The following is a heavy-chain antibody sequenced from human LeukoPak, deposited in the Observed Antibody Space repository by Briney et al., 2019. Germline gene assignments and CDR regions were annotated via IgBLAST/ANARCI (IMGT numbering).Heavy chain of an antibody. CDR3: ARGTGRGGYNFEN. CDR1: GFSFSTSN. V-gene: IGHV3-30-3*01. J-gene: IGHJ4*02. D-gene: IGHD3-16*01. CDR2: LSHDGSNE. Sequence: GGSLRLSCAASGFSFSTSNMNWVRQAPGKGLEWVAVLSHDGSNEYYADSVKGRFTVSRDNSMNTLYLQMNSLRDEDTSVYYCARGTGRGGYNFENWGQGTLVTVSS.